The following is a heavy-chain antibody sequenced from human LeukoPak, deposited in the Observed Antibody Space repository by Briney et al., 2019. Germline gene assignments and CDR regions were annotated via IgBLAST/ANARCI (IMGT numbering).Heavy chain of an antibody. CDR3: ARMFGVVIMGTGYFDY. Sequence: SETLSPTCTVSGGSLNSGGNYWSWIRQPPGKGLEWIGYIYHSGSTYFNPSLKSRVTISIDMSKNQLSLKLSSVTAADTAVYYCARMFGVVIMGTGYFDYWGQGILVTVSS. V-gene: IGHV4-30-2*01. CDR1: GGSLNSGGNY. J-gene: IGHJ4*02. CDR2: IYHSGST. D-gene: IGHD3-3*01.